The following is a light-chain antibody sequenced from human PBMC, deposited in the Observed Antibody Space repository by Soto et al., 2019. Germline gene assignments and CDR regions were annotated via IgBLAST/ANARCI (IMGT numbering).Light chain of an antibody. V-gene: IGKV3-15*01. Sequence: EILMTQSPAILSVSLGEITTLXXRASQSVSSNLAWYQQKPGQTTRHLXYGASTRATGIPARFSGSGSGTEFTLTISSLQSEDFAIYYCQQYNNWLMLSFGGGTKVDIK. CDR3: QQYNNWLMLS. CDR1: QSVSSN. J-gene: IGKJ4*01. CDR2: GAS.